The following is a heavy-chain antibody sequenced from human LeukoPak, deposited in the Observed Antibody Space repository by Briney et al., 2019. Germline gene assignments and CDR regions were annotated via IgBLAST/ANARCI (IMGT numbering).Heavy chain of an antibody. CDR1: GGSISSGGYS. Sequence: SETLSLTCAVSGGSISSGGYSWSWIRQPPGKGLEWIGYIYHSGSTYYNPSLKSRVTISVDRSKNQFSLKLSSVTAADTAVYYCARGMLGRTGAFDYWGQGTLVTVSS. J-gene: IGHJ4*02. V-gene: IGHV4-30-2*01. D-gene: IGHD7-27*01. CDR2: IYHSGST. CDR3: ARGMLGRTGAFDY.